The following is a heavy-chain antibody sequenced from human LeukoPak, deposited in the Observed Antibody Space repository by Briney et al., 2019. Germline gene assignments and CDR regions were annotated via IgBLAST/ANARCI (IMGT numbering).Heavy chain of an antibody. Sequence: GGSLRLSCAASGFTFSSYWMSWVRQAPGKGLEWVANIKQDGSEKYYVDSVKGRFTISRDNAKNSLYLQMNSLRAEDTAVYCCARRARYYDSSGYTPWGQGALVTVSS. D-gene: IGHD3-22*01. CDR1: GFTFSSYW. V-gene: IGHV3-7*01. CDR3: ARRARYYDSSGYTP. J-gene: IGHJ4*02. CDR2: IKQDGSEK.